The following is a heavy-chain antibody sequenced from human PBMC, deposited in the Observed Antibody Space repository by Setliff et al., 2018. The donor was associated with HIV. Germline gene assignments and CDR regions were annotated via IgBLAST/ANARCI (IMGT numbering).Heavy chain of an antibody. CDR2: IRSETNTYAT. D-gene: IGHD5-12*01. J-gene: IGHJ4*02. CDR1: GFTFSSYS. CDR3: SCSGYDSYFDY. V-gene: IGHV3-73*01. Sequence: GGSLRLSCAASGFTFSSYSMNWVRQAPGRGLEWAGRIRSETNTYATAYAASVKGRFTISRDDSKNTAYLQMNSLKTEDTAVYYCSCSGYDSYFDYWGQGTPVTVSS.